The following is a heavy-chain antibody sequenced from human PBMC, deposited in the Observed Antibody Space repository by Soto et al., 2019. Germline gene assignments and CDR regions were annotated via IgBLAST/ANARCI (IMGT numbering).Heavy chain of an antibody. D-gene: IGHD2-2*01. V-gene: IGHV4-31*03. CDR1: GGSISSGGYY. J-gene: IGHJ4*02. CDR2: IYYSGST. Sequence: SETLSLTCTVSGGSISSGGYYWSWIRQHPGKGLEWIGYIYYSGSTYYNPSLKSRVTISVDTSKNQFSLKLSSVTAADTAVYYCARGDAYCSSTSCYGYYFDYWGQGTLVTVSS. CDR3: ARGDAYCSSTSCYGYYFDY.